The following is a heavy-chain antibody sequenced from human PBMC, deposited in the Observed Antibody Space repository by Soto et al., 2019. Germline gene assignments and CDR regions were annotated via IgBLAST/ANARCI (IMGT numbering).Heavy chain of an antibody. CDR3: AKQRVGSSLYRDFDA. D-gene: IGHD6-6*01. CDR2: ISATGGST. V-gene: IGHV3-23*01. J-gene: IGHJ4*02. Sequence: PGGSLRLSCAAYGFTFSDYALSWVRQAPGKGLEWISVISATGGSTYYADSVKGRFTISRDDSNNTVSLQMNTLRAEDSAVYYCAKQRVGSSLYRDFDAWGQGT. CDR1: GFTFSDYA.